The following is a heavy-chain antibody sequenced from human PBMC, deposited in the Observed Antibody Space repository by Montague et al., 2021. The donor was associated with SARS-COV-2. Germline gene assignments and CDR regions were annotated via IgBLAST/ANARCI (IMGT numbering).Heavy chain of an antibody. CDR1: VGSISNYY. D-gene: IGHD2-21*02. CDR3: ARAYCGGDCHVGP. Sequence: SETLSLTCTVSVGSISNYYWTWIRQPPGKGLEWIGYIYDSGSANYNPSLKSRSTISVDTSNNQFSLRLSSVTAADTAVYYCARAYCGGDCHVGPWGQGIWSPSPQ. J-gene: IGHJ5*02. V-gene: IGHV4-59*01. CDR2: IYDSGSA.